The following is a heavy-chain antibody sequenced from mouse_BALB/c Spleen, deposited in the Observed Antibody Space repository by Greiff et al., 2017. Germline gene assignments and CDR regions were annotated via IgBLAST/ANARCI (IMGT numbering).Heavy chain of an antibody. D-gene: IGHD4-1*01. V-gene: IGHV2-2*02. J-gene: IGHJ2*01. CDR3: ARANWDETGYYFDY. Sequence: VQLQQSGPGLVQPSQSLSITCTVSGFSLTSYGVHWVRQSPGKGLEWLGVIWSGGSTDYNAAFISRLSISKDNSKSQVFFKMNSLQANDTAIYYCARANWDETGYYFDYWGQGTTLTVSS. CDR2: IWSGGST. CDR1: GFSLTSYG.